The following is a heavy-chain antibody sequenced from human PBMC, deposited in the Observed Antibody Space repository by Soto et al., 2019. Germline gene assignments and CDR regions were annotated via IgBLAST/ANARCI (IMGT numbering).Heavy chain of an antibody. D-gene: IGHD4-4*01. CDR2: MSRSGGST. CDR1: GFSLSSYG. J-gene: IGHJ6*02. Sequence: AGGSLRLSCAASGFSLSSYGMSWVRQAPGKGLEWVSGMSRSGGSTYYADSVKGRFTISRDNPKNTLYLQMNSLRDEDTAIYYCAKDQNSNSYYYGMDVWGQGTTVTVSS. CDR3: AKDQNSNSYYYGMDV. V-gene: IGHV3-23*01.